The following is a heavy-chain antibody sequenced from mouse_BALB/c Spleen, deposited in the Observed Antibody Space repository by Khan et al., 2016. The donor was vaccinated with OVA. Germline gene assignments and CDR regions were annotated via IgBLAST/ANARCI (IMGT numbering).Heavy chain of an antibody. CDR2: INPSTGYT. D-gene: IGHD6-1*01. J-gene: IGHJ4*01. CDR1: GYTFTSYW. CDR3: EASILFYYSMDY. V-gene: IGHV1-7*01. Sequence: VQLQESGAELAKPGASVKMSCKASGYTFTSYWMHWVKQRPGQGLEWIGYINPSTGYTEYNQKFKDKATLTTDKSSSPADMHLSSLTSEESAVSYCEASILFYYSMDYLGQGTSVTVSS.